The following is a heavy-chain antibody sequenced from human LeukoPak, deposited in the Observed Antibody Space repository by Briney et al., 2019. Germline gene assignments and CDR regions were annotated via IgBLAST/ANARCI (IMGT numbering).Heavy chain of an antibody. CDR1: RGSISSTSW. CDR2: MHHSGNT. CDR3: AGEKRDSSSYPRFDD. V-gene: IGHV4-4*02. D-gene: IGHD6-13*01. Sequence: ASETLSLTCCVYRGSISSTSWWSWVRQPPGKGLERIGEMHHSGNTNNNPSLKSRVTISVDKSKNQFPLKLSSVTAADTAVYYCAGEKRDSSSYPRFDDWGQGTLVTVSS. J-gene: IGHJ4*02.